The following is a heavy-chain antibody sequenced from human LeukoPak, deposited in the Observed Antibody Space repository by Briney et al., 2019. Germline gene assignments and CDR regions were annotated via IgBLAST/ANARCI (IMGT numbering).Heavy chain of an antibody. CDR3: ARHGYASGGGYYDY. CDR1: GGSMSTFY. CDR2: TYYSGST. Sequence: PSETLSLTCTVSGGSMSTFYWSWIRQPPGKGLEWIGYTYYSGSTDYIPSLKSRVTISVDTSKNQFSLQLSSVTAADTAVYYCARHGYASGGGYYDYWGQGTLVTVSS. V-gene: IGHV4-59*08. J-gene: IGHJ4*02. D-gene: IGHD3-10*01.